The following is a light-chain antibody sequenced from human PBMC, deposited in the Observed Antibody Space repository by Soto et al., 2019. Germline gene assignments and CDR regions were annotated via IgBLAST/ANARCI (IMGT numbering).Light chain of an antibody. CDR3: SLYTSRGTVV. CDR1: TRDIGGYNR. J-gene: IGLJ2*01. V-gene: IGLV2-18*01. Sequence: SVLTQPPSVSGSPGQSVTISCSGTTRDIGGYNRVSWYQQPPGTVPKLIIYAVTNRPSGVPDRFSGSKSGNTASLTISGLQAEDEGDYYCSLYTSRGTVVFGGGTKLTVL. CDR2: AVT.